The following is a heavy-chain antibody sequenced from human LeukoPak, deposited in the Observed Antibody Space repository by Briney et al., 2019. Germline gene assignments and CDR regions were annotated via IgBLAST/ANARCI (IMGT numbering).Heavy chain of an antibody. D-gene: IGHD6-13*01. CDR3: AGQYTSSWYWFDP. V-gene: IGHV4-59*08. Sequence: SETLSLTCTVSGGSISSYYWSWIRQPPGKGLEWIAYIYTSGGTNYNPSLKTHLTISVDTSNTQSSLKLISVTDADTAVYHCAGQYTSSWYWFDPWGQGTLVTVSS. J-gene: IGHJ5*02. CDR2: IYTSGGT. CDR1: GGSISSYY.